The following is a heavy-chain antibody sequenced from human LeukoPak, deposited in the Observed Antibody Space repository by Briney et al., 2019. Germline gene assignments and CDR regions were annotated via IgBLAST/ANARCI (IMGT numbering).Heavy chain of an antibody. CDR3: ATYGSGSYYRKVFDH. D-gene: IGHD3-10*01. J-gene: IGHJ4*02. V-gene: IGHV3-23*01. CDR2: IVGDGATT. Sequence: QPGGSLRLSCAASGFTFIHYAMSWVRQAPGKGLEWVSAIVGDGATTYYADSVKGRFTISRDNSKSTLYLQMNSLRAEDTAVYYCATYGSGSYYRKVFDHWGQGTLVTVSS. CDR1: GFTFIHYA.